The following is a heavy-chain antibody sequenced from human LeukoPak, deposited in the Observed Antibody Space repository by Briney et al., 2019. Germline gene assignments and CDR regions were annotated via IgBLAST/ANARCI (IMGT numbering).Heavy chain of an antibody. J-gene: IGHJ4*02. CDR3: ARDTLPKVSYFYY. CDR1: GGSISGYY. D-gene: IGHD5/OR15-5a*01. Sequence: SSETLSLTCTVSGGSISGYYWSWIRQPAGKGLECIGRIYSSGNTNYNPSLKSRVTMSVDTSKNQFSLKLTSVTAADTAIYYCARDTLPKVSYFYYWGQGTLVTVSS. CDR2: IYSSGNT. V-gene: IGHV4-4*07.